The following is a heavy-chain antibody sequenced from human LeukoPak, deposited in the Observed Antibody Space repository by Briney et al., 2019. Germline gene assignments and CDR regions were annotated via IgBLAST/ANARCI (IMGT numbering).Heavy chain of an antibody. CDR3: ARLHCTTSCYVDY. J-gene: IGHJ4*02. D-gene: IGHD2-2*01. Sequence: SQTLSLTCAISGDSVSSNSAAWNWIRQSPSRGLEWLGRTYRRSKWSNDYAPSVKSRIIINPDTSKNPFSLQLNSVTPEDTAVYYCARLHCTTSCYVDYWGQGTLVTVSS. CDR1: GDSVSSNSAA. CDR2: TYRRSKWSN. V-gene: IGHV6-1*01.